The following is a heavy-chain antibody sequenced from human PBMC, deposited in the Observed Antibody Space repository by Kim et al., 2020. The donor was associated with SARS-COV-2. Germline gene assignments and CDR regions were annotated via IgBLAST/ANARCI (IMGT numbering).Heavy chain of an antibody. CDR2: IKSKTDGGTT. J-gene: IGHJ3*02. V-gene: IGHV3-15*01. CDR1: GFTFSNAW. CDR3: TTAGQQLPYLDAFDI. D-gene: IGHD6-13*01. Sequence: GGSLRLSCAASGFTFSNAWMSWVRQAPGKGLEWVGRIKSKTDGGTTYYAAPVKGRFTISRDDSKNTLYLQMNSLKTEDTAVYYCTTAGQQLPYLDAFDIWGQGTMVTVSS.